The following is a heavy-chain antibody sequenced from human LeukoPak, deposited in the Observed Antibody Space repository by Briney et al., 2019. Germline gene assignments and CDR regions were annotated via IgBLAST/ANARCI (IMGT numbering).Heavy chain of an antibody. CDR3: ARDRASGYPDYYLDY. J-gene: IGHJ4*02. V-gene: IGHV1-2*02. CDR1: GYSFTGYY. CDR2: INPNNGGT. D-gene: IGHD3-3*01. Sequence: GASVKVSCKTSGYSFTGYYIHWVRQAPGQGLEWMGWINPNNGGTNYAHNRVTMTRDTSIRTVYMELTRLTSDDTAVYYCARDRASGYPDYYLDYWGQGTLVTVSS.